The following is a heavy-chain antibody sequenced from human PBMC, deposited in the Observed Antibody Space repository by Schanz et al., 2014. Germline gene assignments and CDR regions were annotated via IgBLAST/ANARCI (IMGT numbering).Heavy chain of an antibody. Sequence: QVQLVESGGGLVKPGGSLRLSCAASGFTFSDYYMSWIRQQPGKALEWIGYIYHSGNTYFKPSLQSRLAMSVDTAKNQFSLSLSSATAADTAVYYCARAVGGNSALEWFDPWGQGTLVTVSS. D-gene: IGHD2-21*01. J-gene: IGHJ5*02. CDR2: IYHSGNT. V-gene: IGHV4-31*02. CDR1: GFTFSDYY. CDR3: ARAVGGNSALEWFDP.